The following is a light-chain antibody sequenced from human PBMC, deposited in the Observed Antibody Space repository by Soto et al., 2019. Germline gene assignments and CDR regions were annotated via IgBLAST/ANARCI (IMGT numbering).Light chain of an antibody. J-gene: IGKJ2*01. V-gene: IGKV3-11*01. Sequence: EIVLTQSPAPLSLSPGERATLSCRASQSVSSYLAWYQQKPGQAPRLLIYDASNRATGIPARFSGSGSGTDFTLTISSLEPEEFAVYYCQQRSNWPPRYTFGQGNKLEIK. CDR3: QQRSNWPPRYT. CDR1: QSVSSY. CDR2: DAS.